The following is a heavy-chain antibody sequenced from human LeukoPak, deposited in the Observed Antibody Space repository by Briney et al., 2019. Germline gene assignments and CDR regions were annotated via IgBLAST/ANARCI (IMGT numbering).Heavy chain of an antibody. CDR2: IYTGGHT. Sequence: GGSLRLSCEASGFTVSSNYMGWVRQAPGKGLEWVSVIYTGGHTYYPDSVKGRFTISRDSSKNTVYLQMNSLRVEDTAIYYCARGYCSGGSCYSVYFDFWGQGTLVTVSS. J-gene: IGHJ4*02. V-gene: IGHV3-66*02. CDR1: GFTVSSNY. CDR3: ARGYCSGGSCYSVYFDF. D-gene: IGHD2-15*01.